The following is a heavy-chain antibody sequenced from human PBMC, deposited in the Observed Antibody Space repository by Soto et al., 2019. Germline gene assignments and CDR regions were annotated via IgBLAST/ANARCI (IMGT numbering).Heavy chain of an antibody. D-gene: IGHD1-20*01. CDR2: IYNHGDT. CDR1: GGSVSSGNYF. Sequence: QLQLQQTGPRLVKPAETLFHKCAVSGGSVSSGNYFWGWIRQPPRKRLEWIGNIYNHGDTYYSPYRTSRGTMSVDTAQNQFALRLTSVTAGDTAVYYCARRLIDIWSRGHAFDFWGQGELVTVSS. CDR3: ARRLIDIWSRGHAFDF. J-gene: IGHJ3*01. V-gene: IGHV4-39*01.